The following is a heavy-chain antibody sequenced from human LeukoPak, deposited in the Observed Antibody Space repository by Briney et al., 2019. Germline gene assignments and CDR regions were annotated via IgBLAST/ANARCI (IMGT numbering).Heavy chain of an antibody. CDR3: ARLLEGASSGCDY. D-gene: IGHD1-26*01. CDR2: IYPGDSDT. CDR1: GYNFTSYW. V-gene: IGHV5-51*01. J-gene: IGHJ4*02. Sequence: GESLKTSRKGSGYNFTSYWIGWVRQIPGKGLEWMGIIYPGDSDTRYSPPFQGQVTISADKSISTAYLQWSSLKASDTAMYYCARLLEGASSGCDYWGQGTLVTVSS.